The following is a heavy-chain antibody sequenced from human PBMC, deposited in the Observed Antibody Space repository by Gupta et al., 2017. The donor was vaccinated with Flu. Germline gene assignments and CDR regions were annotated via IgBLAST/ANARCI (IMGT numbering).Heavy chain of an antibody. D-gene: IGHD3-10*01. CDR3: ARGSNSYGSGSYDL. J-gene: IGHJ4*02. CDR2: LYSGGSA. CDR1: GFTVSAHY. Sequence: EVQVVESGGDLVQPGGSLRLSCAASGFTVSAHYMSWVRQAPGKGLEWVSVLYSGGSAYYTDSVRGRFTITRDNSKNTLFLQMNSLRGEDTAVYFCARGSNSYGSGSYDLWGQGTLVTVSS. V-gene: IGHV3-53*01.